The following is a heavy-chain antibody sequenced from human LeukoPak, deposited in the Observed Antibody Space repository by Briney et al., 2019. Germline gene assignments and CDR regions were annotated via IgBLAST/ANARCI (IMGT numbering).Heavy chain of an antibody. CDR2: ISGYNDNT. D-gene: IGHD3-22*01. Sequence: ASVKVSCKSSGYISSSYGISWIRQAPGQGLEWMGWISGYNDNTNYAQIFQGRVTMTTDTSTSTAYMELRSLRSDDTAVYYCATRLYYYDSSGYHEFDYWGQGTLVTVSS. V-gene: IGHV1-18*01. CDR3: ATRLYYYDSSGYHEFDY. CDR1: GYISSSYG. J-gene: IGHJ4*02.